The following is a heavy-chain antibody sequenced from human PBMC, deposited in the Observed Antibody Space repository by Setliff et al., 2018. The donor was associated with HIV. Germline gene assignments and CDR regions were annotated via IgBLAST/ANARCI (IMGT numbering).Heavy chain of an antibody. V-gene: IGHV3-20*04. CDR1: GFTFDDYG. Sequence: RPGGSLRLSCAASGFTFDDYGMTWVRQAPGKGLEWVSGIDWNGGSTGYADSVRGRFTISRDNAKNSLYLQMNSLRADDTAFYYCARIFGVVIDYWGQGTLVTVSS. CDR3: ARIFGVVIDY. D-gene: IGHD3-3*01. J-gene: IGHJ4*02. CDR2: IDWNGGST.